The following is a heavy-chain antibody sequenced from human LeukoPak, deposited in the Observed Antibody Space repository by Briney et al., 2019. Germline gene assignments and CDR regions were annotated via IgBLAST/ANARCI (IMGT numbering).Heavy chain of an antibody. V-gene: IGHV4-59*01. Sequence: SETLSLTCTVSGGSINSYYWNWIRQPPGKGLELIGYIYYSGSPTYNPSLMSRVTISVDTSKNQFSLQLSSVTAADTAVYYCAGDVMSTALDAFDVWGQGTMVTVSS. CDR3: AGDVMSTALDAFDV. CDR1: GGSINSYY. CDR2: IYYSGSP. D-gene: IGHD1-1*01. J-gene: IGHJ3*01.